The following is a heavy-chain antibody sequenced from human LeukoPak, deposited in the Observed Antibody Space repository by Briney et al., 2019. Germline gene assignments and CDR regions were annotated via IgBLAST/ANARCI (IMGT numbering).Heavy chain of an antibody. CDR1: GFTFSSYA. Sequence: GGSLRLSCAAYGFTFSSYATSWVRQAPGKGLEWVSAISGSGGSTYYADSVKGRFTISRDNSKNTLYLQMNSLRAEDTAVYYCAKRWHWLDKRFDYWGLRTLVTVSS. CDR2: ISGSGGST. V-gene: IGHV3-23*01. J-gene: IGHJ4*02. CDR3: AKRWHWLDKRFDY. D-gene: IGHD6-19*01.